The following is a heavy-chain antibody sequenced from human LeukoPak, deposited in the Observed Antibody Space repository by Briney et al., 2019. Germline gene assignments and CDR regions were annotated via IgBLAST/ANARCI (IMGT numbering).Heavy chain of an antibody. J-gene: IGHJ6*03. V-gene: IGHV1-69*05. Sequence: SVKVSCKASGGTFSSYAISWVRQAPGQGLEWMGGIIPIFGTANYAQKFQGRVTITTDESTSTAYMELSSLRSEDTAVYYCASAVRWPHYYYYMGVWGKGTTATVSS. CDR3: ASAVRWPHYYYYMGV. D-gene: IGHD4-17*01. CDR2: IIPIFGTA. CDR1: GGTFSSYA.